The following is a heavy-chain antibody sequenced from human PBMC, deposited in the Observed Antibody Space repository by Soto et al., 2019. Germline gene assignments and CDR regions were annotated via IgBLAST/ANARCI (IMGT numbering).Heavy chain of an antibody. V-gene: IGHV3-74*02. Sequence: EVQLLESGGGLVQPGGSLRLSCAASGFTFSNYWMHWVRQAPGKGLVWVSRIDSDGSSISYADSVKGRFTISRDNAKNTLYLQMNSLRAEDTAVYYCARGGYYRYDAFDIWGQGTMVTVSS. J-gene: IGHJ3*02. D-gene: IGHD3-22*01. CDR1: GFTFSNYW. CDR2: IDSDGSSI. CDR3: ARGGYYRYDAFDI.